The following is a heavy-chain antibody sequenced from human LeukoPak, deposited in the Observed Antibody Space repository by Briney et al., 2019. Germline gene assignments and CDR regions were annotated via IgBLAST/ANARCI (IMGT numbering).Heavy chain of an antibody. CDR3: AKGDRDGYNFDY. V-gene: IGHV3-33*06. CDR1: GFTFSSYG. D-gene: IGHD5-24*01. Sequence: GGSLRLSCAASGFTFSSYGMHWVRQAPGKGLEWVAVIWYDGSNKYYADSVKGRFTISRDNSKNTLYLQMNSLSAEDTAVYYCAKGDRDGYNFDYWGQGTLVTVSS. CDR2: IWYDGSNK. J-gene: IGHJ4*02.